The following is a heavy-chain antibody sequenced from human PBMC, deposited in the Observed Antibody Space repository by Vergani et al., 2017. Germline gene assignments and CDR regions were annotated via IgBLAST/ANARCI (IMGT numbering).Heavy chain of an antibody. D-gene: IGHD3-22*01. CDR3: SGDYTLPVY. J-gene: IGHJ4*02. V-gene: IGHV3-23*01. CDR1: GFTFSSYA. Sequence: EVQLLESGGGLVQPGGSLRLSCAASGFTFSSYAMSWVRQAPGKGMEWVSAISGSGGSTYSADSVKGRITISRDESKNTLYLQRNSLRAEDTAVYYCSGDYTLPVYWGQGTLVTVSS. CDR2: ISGSGGST.